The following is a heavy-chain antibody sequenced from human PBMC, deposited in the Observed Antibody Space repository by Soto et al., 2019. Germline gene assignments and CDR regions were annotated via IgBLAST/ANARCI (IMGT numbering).Heavy chain of an antibody. CDR2: ISYDGSNK. CDR1: GFTFSSYA. CDR3: ARDLSVVVVVAATGPHGY. V-gene: IGHV3-30-3*01. Sequence: PGGSLRLSCAASGFTFSSYAMHWVRQAPGKGLEWVAVISYDGSNKYYADSVKGRFTISRDNSKNTLYLQMNSLRAEDTAVYYCARDLSVVVVVAATGPHGYWGQGTLVTVSS. D-gene: IGHD2-15*01. J-gene: IGHJ4*02.